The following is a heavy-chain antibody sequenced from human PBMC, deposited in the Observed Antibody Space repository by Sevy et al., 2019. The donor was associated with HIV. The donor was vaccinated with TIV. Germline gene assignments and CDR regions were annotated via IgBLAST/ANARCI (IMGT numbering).Heavy chain of an antibody. CDR1: GFTFSSYW. CDR2: IKQDGSEK. Sequence: GGSLRLSCAASGFTFSSYWMSWVHQAPGKGLEWVANIKQDGSEKYYVDSVKGRFTISRDSAKNSLYLQMNSLRAEDTAVYYCASILDYYYGSGSPNDYWGQGTLVTVSS. V-gene: IGHV3-7*01. J-gene: IGHJ4*02. D-gene: IGHD3-10*01. CDR3: ASILDYYYGSGSPNDY.